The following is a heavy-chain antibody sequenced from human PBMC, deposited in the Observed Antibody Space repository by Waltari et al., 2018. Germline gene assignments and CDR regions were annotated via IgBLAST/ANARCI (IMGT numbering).Heavy chain of an antibody. Sequence: QVQLQESGPGLVKPSETLSLTCTVSGGSISSYYWSWIRQPPGKGLEWIGYIDYSGSTNYNPSLKSRVTISVDTSKNQFSLKLSSVTAADTAVYYCASLAALTDGMDVWGKGTTVTISS. J-gene: IGHJ6*04. CDR2: IDYSGST. D-gene: IGHD6-13*01. CDR1: GGSISSYY. CDR3: ASLAALTDGMDV. V-gene: IGHV4-59*01.